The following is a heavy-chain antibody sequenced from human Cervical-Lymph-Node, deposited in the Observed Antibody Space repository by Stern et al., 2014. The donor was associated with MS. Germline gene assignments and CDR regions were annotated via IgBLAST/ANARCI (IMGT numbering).Heavy chain of an antibody. D-gene: IGHD3-16*01. J-gene: IGHJ4*02. V-gene: IGHV3-74*03. CDR1: GFIFSNYW. CDR3: VRDNYGTDY. Sequence: EVQLVESGGDLVQPGGSLRLSCAASGFIFSNYWMQWVRQAPGKGLVWVSHINSDGSSTTYADSVKGRFTTSRDNAKNTLYLQMDDPRAEDTAVYFCVRDNYGTDYWGQGTLVTVSS. CDR2: INSDGSST.